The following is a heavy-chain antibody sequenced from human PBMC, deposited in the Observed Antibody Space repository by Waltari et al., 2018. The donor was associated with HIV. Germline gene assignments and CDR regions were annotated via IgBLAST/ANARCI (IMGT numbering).Heavy chain of an antibody. CDR1: GFTVSSNY. J-gene: IGHJ4*02. CDR2: IYTAGRT. D-gene: IGHD4-17*01. V-gene: IGHV3-53*01. Sequence: VQLVESGGGLIQTGGSLRLSCAASGFTVSSNYMSWVRQAPGKGLECVSVIYTAGRTSYADSVKGRFTISRDTSNNTLHLQMNSLRAEDTAIYYCAKSYGDYFDYWGQGTLVTVSS. CDR3: AKSYGDYFDY.